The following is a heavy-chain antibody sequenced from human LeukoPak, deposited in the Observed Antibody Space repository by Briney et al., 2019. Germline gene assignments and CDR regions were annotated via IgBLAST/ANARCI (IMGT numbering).Heavy chain of an antibody. D-gene: IGHD5-18*01. J-gene: IGHJ4*02. CDR1: GFTFSSYS. CDR2: ISSSSSYI. Sequence: GGSLRLSCAASGFTFSSYSMNWVRQAPGKGLEWVSSISSSSSYIYYADSVKGRFTISRDNAKNSLYLQMNSLRAEDTAVYYCASGTSYGLVMYYFGYWGQGTLVTVSS. V-gene: IGHV3-21*01. CDR3: ASGTSYGLVMYYFGY.